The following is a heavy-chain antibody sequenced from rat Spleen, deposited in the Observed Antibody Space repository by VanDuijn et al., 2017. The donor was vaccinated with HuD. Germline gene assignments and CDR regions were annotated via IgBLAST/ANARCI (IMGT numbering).Heavy chain of an antibody. D-gene: IGHD1-12*03. Sequence: QVQLKESGPGLVQPSQTLSLTCTVSGFSLTSYNVHWVRQPPGKGLEWMGRMRYNGDTSYNSALKSRLSISRDTSKNQVFLKMNSLQPDDTGTYYCTRAGDSTMMVILDAWGQGASVTVSS. CDR2: MRYNGDT. CDR3: TRAGDSTMMVILDA. V-gene: IGHV2-63*01. J-gene: IGHJ4*01. CDR1: GFSLTSYN.